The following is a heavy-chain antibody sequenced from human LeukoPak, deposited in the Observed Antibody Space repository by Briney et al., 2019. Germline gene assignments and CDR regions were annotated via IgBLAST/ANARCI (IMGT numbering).Heavy chain of an antibody. CDR2: IYTSGST. CDR1: GGSISSYY. V-gene: IGHV4-4*07. Sequence: SETLSLTCPVSGGSISSYYWSWIRQPAGKGLEWIGRIYTSGSTNYNPSLKSRVTMSVDTSKNQFSLKLSSVTAADTAVYYCARDGNYDFWSGLIDYWGQGTLVTVSS. J-gene: IGHJ4*02. D-gene: IGHD3-3*01. CDR3: ARDGNYDFWSGLIDY.